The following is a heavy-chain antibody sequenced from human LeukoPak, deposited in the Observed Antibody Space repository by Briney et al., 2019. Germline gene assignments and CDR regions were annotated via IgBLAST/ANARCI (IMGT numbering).Heavy chain of an antibody. CDR2: ISAYNGNT. CDR3: ARDYAGVGRPDYYYYMDV. Sequence: GASVNVSCKASGYTFTSYGISWVRQAPGQGLEWMGWISAYNGNTNYAQKLQGRVTMTTDTSTSTAYMELRSLRSDDTAVYYCARDYAGVGRPDYYYYMDVWGKGTTVTISS. J-gene: IGHJ6*03. CDR1: GYTFTSYG. V-gene: IGHV1-18*01. D-gene: IGHD1-1*01.